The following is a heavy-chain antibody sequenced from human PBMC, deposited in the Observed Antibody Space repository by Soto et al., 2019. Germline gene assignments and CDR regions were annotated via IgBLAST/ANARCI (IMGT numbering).Heavy chain of an antibody. CDR1: GFTFSSYW. J-gene: IGHJ6*03. D-gene: IGHD6-13*01. CDR3: AREEAAGNYYYYMDV. Sequence: GGSLRLSCAASGFTFSSYWMSWVRQAPGKGLEWVANIKQDGSEKYYVDSVKGRSTISRDNAKNSLYLQMNSLRAEDTAVYYCAREEAAGNYYYYMDVWGKGTTVTVS. V-gene: IGHV3-7*01. CDR2: IKQDGSEK.